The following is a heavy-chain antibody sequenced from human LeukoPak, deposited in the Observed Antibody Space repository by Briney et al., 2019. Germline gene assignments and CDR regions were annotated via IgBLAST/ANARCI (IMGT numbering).Heavy chain of an antibody. V-gene: IGHV4-31*03. D-gene: IGHD2-8*02. Sequence: PSETLSLTCTVSGGSISSGGYYWSWIRQHPGKGLEWIGYIYYSGSTYYNPSLKSRVTISVDTSKNQFSLKLSSVTAADTAVYYWGRDSAGGVFYDYWGQETLVTVSS. CDR2: IYYSGST. CDR3: GRDSAGGVFYDY. CDR1: GGSISSGGYY. J-gene: IGHJ4*02.